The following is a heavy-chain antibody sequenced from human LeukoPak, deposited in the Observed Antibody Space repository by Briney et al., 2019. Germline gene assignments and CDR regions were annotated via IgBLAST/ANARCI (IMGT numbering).Heavy chain of an antibody. J-gene: IGHJ3*02. CDR1: RGYIRSYS. D-gene: IGHD2-15*01. CDR2: IVASGST. CDR3: AREGCAFDI. Sequence: SETLSLTCTGFRGYIRSYSRGWIRQPAGKGLEWIGRIVASGSTKYSPSLRSRVTMSVETSKNQFYLKLRSVTAADTAVYYSAREGCAFDIWGQGTMVTVSS. V-gene: IGHV4-4*07.